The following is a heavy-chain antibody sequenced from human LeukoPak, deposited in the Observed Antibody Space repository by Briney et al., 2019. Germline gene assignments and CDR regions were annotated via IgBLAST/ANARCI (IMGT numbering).Heavy chain of an antibody. CDR3: LKSGQNCSTGSCYAGP. Sequence: GGSLRLSCSASGFTFSSYAMHWVRQAPGKGLEYVSGTSTNGGSTYYAGSVKGRFTISRDNSKNTLYLQMSSLRAEDTAVYYCLKSGQNCSTGSCYAGPWGQGTLVTVSS. CDR1: GFTFSSYA. J-gene: IGHJ5*02. D-gene: IGHD2-2*01. V-gene: IGHV3-64D*06. CDR2: TSTNGGST.